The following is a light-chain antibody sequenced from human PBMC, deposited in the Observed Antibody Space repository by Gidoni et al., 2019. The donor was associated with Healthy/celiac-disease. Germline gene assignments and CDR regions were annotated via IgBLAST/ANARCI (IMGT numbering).Light chain of an antibody. CDR3: QQRSNWWT. CDR2: DAS. V-gene: IGKV3-11*01. CDR1: QSVGSY. J-gene: IGKJ1*01. Sequence: EIVLTQSPATLSLSPGERATLSCRASQSVGSYLALYQQKPGQAPRLLIYDASNRATGSPARFSCSGSGTDFTLTISSLEPEDFAVYYCQQRSNWWTFGQGTKVEIQ.